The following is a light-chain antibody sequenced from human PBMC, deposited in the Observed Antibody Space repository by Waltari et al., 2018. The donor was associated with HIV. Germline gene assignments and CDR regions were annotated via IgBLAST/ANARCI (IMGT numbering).Light chain of an antibody. CDR2: YDR. CDR3: QVWDSSSDHRGV. V-gene: IGLV3-21*04. J-gene: IGLJ3*02. Sequence: SYVVSQPPSVSVAPGQTARMTCAGNNVGSKGVHWYEKKPDQAPKLVIYYDRDRPAVIPERFSGSNFGNTATLTITSVEAGDEADDYCQVWDSSSDHRGVFGGGTKLTVL. CDR1: NVGSKG.